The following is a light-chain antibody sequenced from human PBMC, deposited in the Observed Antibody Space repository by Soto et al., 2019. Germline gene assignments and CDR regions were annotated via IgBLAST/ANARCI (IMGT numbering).Light chain of an antibody. V-gene: IGKV1-39*01. CDR3: QQSYITPIT. Sequence: DIQMTQSPSSLSASVGDRVTITCRASKSLNNFLNWFQQKPGKVPKLLIFGTSALLGGVPSRFSGSGSGTDFPLTISSLQPEDFATYYGQQSYITPITFGPGTKVDI. CDR1: KSLNNF. CDR2: GTS. J-gene: IGKJ3*01.